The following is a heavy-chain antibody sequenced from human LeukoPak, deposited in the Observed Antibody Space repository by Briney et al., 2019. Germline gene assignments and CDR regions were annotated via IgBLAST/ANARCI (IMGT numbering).Heavy chain of an antibody. Sequence: PGGSLRLSCAASGFTFSSYSMNWVRQAPGKGLEWVSYISSSSSTMYYADSVKGRLTISRDNAKNSLYLQMNSLRDEDTAVYYCARESSGWYGLMDYWGQGTLVTVSS. V-gene: IGHV3-48*02. CDR2: ISSSSSTM. D-gene: IGHD6-19*01. CDR1: GFTFSSYS. J-gene: IGHJ4*02. CDR3: ARESSGWYGLMDY.